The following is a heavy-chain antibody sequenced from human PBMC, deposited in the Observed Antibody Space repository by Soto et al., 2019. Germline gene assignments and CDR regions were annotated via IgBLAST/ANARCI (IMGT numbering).Heavy chain of an antibody. D-gene: IGHD2-15*01. V-gene: IGHV1-8*01. CDR3: ARGLDCSGGSCYYPSYYYYYYMDV. Sequence: ASVKVSCKASGYTFTSYDINWVRQATGQGLERMGWMNPNSGNTGYAQKFQGRVTMTRNTSISTAYMELSSLRSEDTAVYYCARGLDCSGGSCYYPSYYYYYYMDVWGKGTTVTVSS. J-gene: IGHJ6*03. CDR2: MNPNSGNT. CDR1: GYTFTSYD.